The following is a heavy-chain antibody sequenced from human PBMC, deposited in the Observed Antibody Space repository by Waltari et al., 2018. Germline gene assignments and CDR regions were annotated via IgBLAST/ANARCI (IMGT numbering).Heavy chain of an antibody. V-gene: IGHV3-7*01. J-gene: IGHJ3*02. Sequence: EVQLVESGGGLVQPGGSLRLSCAASGLCFSHYWWRWVRQAPGKGLEWVADIKGDGSRKYYLDSGRGRFSISRDNTKNSVDLQMNSLRAEDTAVYYCARDDSSSGSYDAFDIWGQGTMVAVSS. CDR2: IKGDGSRK. CDR3: ARDDSSSGSYDAFDI. D-gene: IGHD3-22*01. CDR1: GLCFSHYW.